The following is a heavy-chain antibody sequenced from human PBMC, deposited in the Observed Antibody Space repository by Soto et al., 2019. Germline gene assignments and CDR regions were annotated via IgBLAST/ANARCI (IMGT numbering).Heavy chain of an antibody. CDR2: IKSKTDGGTT. CDR1: GFTFSNAW. CDR3: TTDRPDYGDYEGTIPYYYYGMDV. D-gene: IGHD4-17*01. Sequence: PGGSLRLSCAASGFTFSNAWMSWVRQAPGKGLEWVGRIKSKTDGGTTDYAAPVKGRFTISRDDSKNTLYLQMNSLKTEDTAVYYCTTDRPDYGDYEGTIPYYYYGMDVWGQGTTVTVSS. J-gene: IGHJ6*02. V-gene: IGHV3-15*01.